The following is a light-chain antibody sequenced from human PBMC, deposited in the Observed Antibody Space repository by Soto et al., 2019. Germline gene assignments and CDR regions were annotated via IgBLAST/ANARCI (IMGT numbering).Light chain of an antibody. V-gene: IGLV1-47*01. J-gene: IGLJ2*01. CDR3: AAWDDSLSVDVV. CDR1: SSNIGCNY. Sequence: QSVMTQPPSASGTPGLRVTMSCSGSSSNIGCNYVYWYQQLPGTAPKLLIYRNNQRPSGVPDRFSGSKSGTSASLAISGLRSEDEAEYYCAAWDDSLSVDVVFGGGTKVTVL. CDR2: RNN.